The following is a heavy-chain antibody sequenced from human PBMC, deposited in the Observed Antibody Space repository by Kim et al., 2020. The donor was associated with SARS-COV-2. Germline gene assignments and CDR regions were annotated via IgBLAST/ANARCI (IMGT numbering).Heavy chain of an antibody. Sequence: SQTLSLTCAISGDSVSSNSATWNWIRQSPSRGLEWLGRTYYRSRWSNDYAVSVKSRIIINSDTSKNQFSLHLNSVTPEDTAIYYCARVVVGATNWFDPWGQGTLVTVSS. D-gene: IGHD1-26*01. J-gene: IGHJ5*02. CDR3: ARVVVGATNWFDP. CDR1: GDSVSSNSAT. V-gene: IGHV6-1*01. CDR2: TYYRSRWSN.